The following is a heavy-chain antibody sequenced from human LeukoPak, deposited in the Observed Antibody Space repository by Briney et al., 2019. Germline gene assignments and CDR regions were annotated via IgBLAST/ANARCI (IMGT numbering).Heavy chain of an antibody. J-gene: IGHJ4*02. CDR2: INPNSGGT. CDR1: GYTFTGYY. D-gene: IGHD6-13*01. V-gene: IGHV1-2*02. Sequence: ASVKVSCKASGYTFTGYYMHWVRQAPGQGLEWMGWINPNSGGTNYAQKFQGRVTMTRDTSISTAYMELSRLRSDDTAVYYCASSIAAAGYYFDYWGQGTLVTVSS. CDR3: ASSIAAAGYYFDY.